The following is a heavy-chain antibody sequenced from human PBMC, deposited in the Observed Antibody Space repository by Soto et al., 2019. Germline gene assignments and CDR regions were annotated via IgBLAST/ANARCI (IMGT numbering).Heavy chain of an antibody. D-gene: IGHD6-13*01. CDR2: ISGSGGST. Sequence: EVQLLESGGGLVQPGGSLRLSCAASGFTFSSYAMSWVRQAPGEGLEWVSAISGSGGSTYYADSVKGRFTISRDNSKNTLYLHMNGLSVEDRAVYYCARGQQLLGDYYGMDVWGQGTTVTVSS. CDR3: ARGQQLLGDYYGMDV. V-gene: IGHV3-23*01. CDR1: GFTFSSYA. J-gene: IGHJ6*02.